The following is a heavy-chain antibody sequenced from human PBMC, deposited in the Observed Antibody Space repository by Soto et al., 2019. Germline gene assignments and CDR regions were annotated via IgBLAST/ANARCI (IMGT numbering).Heavy chain of an antibody. V-gene: IGHV1-8*01. CDR1: GYTFTSYD. J-gene: IGHJ3*02. CDR2: MNPNSGNT. Sequence: ASVKVSCKASGYTFTSYDINWVRQATGQGLEWMGWMNPNSGNTGYAQKFQGRVTMTRNTSISTAYMELSSLRSEDTAVYYCSGGAAGTYYDFWSGYYTAAFDIWGQGTMVAVSS. D-gene: IGHD3-3*01. CDR3: SGGAAGTYYDFWSGYYTAAFDI.